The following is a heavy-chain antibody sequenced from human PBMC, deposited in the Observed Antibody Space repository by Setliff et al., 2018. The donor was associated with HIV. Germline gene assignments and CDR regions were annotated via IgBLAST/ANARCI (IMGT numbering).Heavy chain of an antibody. Sequence: SETLSLTCTVSGGSISSYYWSWIRQPPGKGLEWIGYIYYSGSTNYNPSLKSRVTISVDSSKNQFSLKLSSVTAADTAVYYCAREDGSSWSYDRFYYFDYWGQGTLVTVSS. CDR3: AREDGSSWSYDRFYYFDY. D-gene: IGHD6-19*01. CDR2: IYYSGST. V-gene: IGHV4-59*12. J-gene: IGHJ4*01. CDR1: GGSISSYY.